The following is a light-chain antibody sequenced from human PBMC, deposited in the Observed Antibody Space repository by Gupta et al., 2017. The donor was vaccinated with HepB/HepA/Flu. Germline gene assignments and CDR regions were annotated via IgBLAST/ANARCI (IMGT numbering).Light chain of an antibody. J-gene: IGKJ4*01. CDR2: WAS. CDR1: ESVLYSPNNKNY. Sequence: DIVMTQSPGSLAVSLGERATVNCRSSESVLYSPNNKNYLAWFQQKPGQPPKLLIYWASTRESGVPDRFSGSGSGTDFTLTISSLQAEDVAVYYCQQDDSTPLTFGGGTKVEIK. V-gene: IGKV4-1*01. CDR3: QQDDSTPLT.